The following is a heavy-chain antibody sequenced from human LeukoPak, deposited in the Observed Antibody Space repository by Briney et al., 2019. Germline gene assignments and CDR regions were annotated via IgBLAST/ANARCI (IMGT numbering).Heavy chain of an antibody. CDR2: IYSSGST. V-gene: IGHV4-4*07. D-gene: IGHD1-20*01. Sequence: SETLSLTCTVSGGSISNYYWSWIRQPDGKGLEWIGRIYSSGSTNYNPSLKSRVTVSIDTPKNQFSLKLNSLTATDTAVYYCARQNPGYNWNYFDYWGQGTLVTVSS. J-gene: IGHJ4*02. CDR3: ARQNPGYNWNYFDY. CDR1: GGSISNYY.